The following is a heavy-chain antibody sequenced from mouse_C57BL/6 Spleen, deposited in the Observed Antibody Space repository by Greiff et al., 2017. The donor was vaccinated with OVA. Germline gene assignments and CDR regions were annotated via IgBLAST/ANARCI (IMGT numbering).Heavy chain of an antibody. Sequence: VQLQQSGAELARPGASVKLSCKASGYTFTSYGLPWVKQRTGQGLEWIGDIYPRSGNTYYNEKFKGKATLTADKSSSTAYMELRSLTSEDSAVYFCSRLYGSSYDAMDYWGQGTSVTVSS. CDR1: GYTFTSYG. CDR3: SRLYGSSYDAMDY. D-gene: IGHD1-1*01. CDR2: IYPRSGNT. V-gene: IGHV1-81*01. J-gene: IGHJ4*01.